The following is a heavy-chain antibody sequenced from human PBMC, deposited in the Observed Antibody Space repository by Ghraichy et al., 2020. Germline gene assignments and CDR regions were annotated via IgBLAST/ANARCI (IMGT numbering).Heavy chain of an antibody. D-gene: IGHD2-15*01. CDR3: AKALLFCSGGVCLPLHPFDF. V-gene: IGHV1-2*02. Sequence: ASVKVSCKASGYTFTGYYIHWVRQAPGQGLEWIGWINPNSGGTNYAQKFQGRVTMTRDTSISTAYMELSSLRSDDTAVYYCAKALLFCSGGVCLPLHPFDFWGQGTLVTVSS. J-gene: IGHJ4*02. CDR1: GYTFTGYY. CDR2: INPNSGGT.